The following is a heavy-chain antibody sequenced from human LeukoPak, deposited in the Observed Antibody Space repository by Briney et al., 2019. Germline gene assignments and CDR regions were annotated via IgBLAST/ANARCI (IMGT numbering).Heavy chain of an antibody. CDR2: IYSDNT. CDR3: AKNYYDSSGYYLDDAFDI. Sequence: GGSLRLSCTVSGLTVSSNFMGSVRQATGEGVEWVSFIYSDNTQYSDSVKGRFTISRDKSKYTLYLQMNSLRAEDTAVYYCAKNYYDSSGYYLDDAFDIWGQGTMVTVSS. J-gene: IGHJ3*02. CDR1: GLTVSSNF. V-gene: IGHV3-53*01. D-gene: IGHD3-22*01.